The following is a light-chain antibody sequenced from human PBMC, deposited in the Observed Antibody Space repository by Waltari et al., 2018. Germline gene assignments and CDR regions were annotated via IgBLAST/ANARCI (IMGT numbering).Light chain of an antibody. V-gene: IGLV3-1*01. CDR3: QAWDSSTVI. J-gene: IGLJ2*01. Sequence: SYELTQPPSVSMSPGQTASITCSGDKLGDKYVCWYQKKPGQPPVLVIYQDNKRPSGIPERFSGSNSGNTATLTISGTQARDEADYYGQAWDSSTVIFGGGTKLTVL. CDR1: KLGDKY. CDR2: QDN.